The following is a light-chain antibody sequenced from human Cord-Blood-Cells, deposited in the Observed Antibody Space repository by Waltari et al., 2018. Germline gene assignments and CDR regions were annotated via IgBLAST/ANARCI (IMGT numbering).Light chain of an antibody. J-gene: IGKJ1*01. CDR3: QQYNNWPTWT. CDR1: QSVSSN. Sequence: EIVMTQSPATLSVSPGERATPSCRASQSVSSNLAWYQQKPGQAPRLLIYGAPTRATGIPARFSGSGSGTEFTLTISSLQSEDFAVYYCQQYNNWPTWTFGQGTKVEIK. V-gene: IGKV3-15*01. CDR2: GAP.